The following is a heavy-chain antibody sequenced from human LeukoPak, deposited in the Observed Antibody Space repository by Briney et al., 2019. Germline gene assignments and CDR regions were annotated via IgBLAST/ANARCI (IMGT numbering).Heavy chain of an antibody. D-gene: IGHD3-10*01. CDR2: ISAYNGNT. V-gene: IGHV1-18*01. CDR1: GYTFTSYG. Sequence: ASVKVSCKASGYTFTSYGISWVRQAPGQGLEWMGWISAYNGNTNYAQKLQGRVTMTTDTSTSTAYMELRSLRSDDTAVYYCARDPSYYGWGSYYDYWGQGTLVTVSS. J-gene: IGHJ4*02. CDR3: ARDPSYYGWGSYYDY.